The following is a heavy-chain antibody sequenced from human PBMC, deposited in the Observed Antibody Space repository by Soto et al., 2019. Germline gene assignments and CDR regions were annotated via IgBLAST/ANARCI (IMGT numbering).Heavy chain of an antibody. Sequence: QVQLVQSGAEVKKPGASVKVSCKASGYTFTSYYMHWVRQAPGQGLEWMGIINPSGGSTSYAQKFQGRVTMTRDTSTSTVYMELSSLRSEDTAVYYCAREVVPVAPRLVSYYYGMDVWGQGTTVTVSS. D-gene: IGHD2-2*01. J-gene: IGHJ6*02. CDR3: AREVVPVAPRLVSYYYGMDV. CDR1: GYTFTSYY. CDR2: INPSGGST. V-gene: IGHV1-46*01.